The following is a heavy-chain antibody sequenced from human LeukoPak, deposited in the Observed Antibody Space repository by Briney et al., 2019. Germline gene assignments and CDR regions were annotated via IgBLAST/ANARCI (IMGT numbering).Heavy chain of an antibody. CDR1: GGSISSYY. D-gene: IGHD3-22*01. V-gene: IGHV4-59*01. Sequence: SETLSLTCTVSGGSISSYYWSWIRQPPGKGLEWIGYIYYSGSTNYNPSLKSRVTISVDTSKNQFSLKLSSVTAADTAVYYCARGASGYDSRGYYYDSSGHDDAFDIWGQGTMVTVSS. CDR3: ARGASGYDSRGYYYDSSGHDDAFDI. CDR2: IYYSGST. J-gene: IGHJ3*02.